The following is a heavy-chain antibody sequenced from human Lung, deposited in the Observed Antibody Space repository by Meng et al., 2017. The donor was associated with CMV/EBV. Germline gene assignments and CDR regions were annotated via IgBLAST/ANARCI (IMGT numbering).Heavy chain of an antibody. CDR2: IYFNGNT. J-gene: IGHJ4*01. CDR3: ARGPMYRGGPTNRGVAGIHTYFDD. CDR1: GTSISPYY. Sequence: SETLSLXCTVFGTSISPYYWSWIRQPPGKGLEWIGYIYFNGNTNYNPALKSRVTMSLDTSMNQFSLKLNSVTAADTAVYYCARGPMYRGGPTNRGVAGIHTYFDDWGHGTVVTVSS. V-gene: IGHV4-59*01. D-gene: IGHD6-19*01.